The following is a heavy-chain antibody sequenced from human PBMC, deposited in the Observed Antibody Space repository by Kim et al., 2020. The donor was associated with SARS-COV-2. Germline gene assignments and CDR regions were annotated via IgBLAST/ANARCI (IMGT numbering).Heavy chain of an antibody. Sequence: GGSLRLSCTASGFTFGDYAMSWFRQAPGKGLEWVGFIRSKAYGGTTEYAASVKGRFTISRDDSKSIAYLQMNSLKTEDTAVYYCTTTVVTGGGENWFDPWGQGTLVTVSS. CDR3: TTTVVTGGGENWFDP. CDR2: IRSKAYGGTT. CDR1: GFTFGDYA. J-gene: IGHJ5*02. V-gene: IGHV3-49*03. D-gene: IGHD4-17*01.